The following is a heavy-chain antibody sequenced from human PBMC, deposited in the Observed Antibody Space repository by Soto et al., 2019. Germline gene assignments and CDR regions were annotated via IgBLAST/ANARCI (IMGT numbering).Heavy chain of an antibody. CDR2: IWYDGSNK. D-gene: IGHD6-19*01. Sequence: QVQLVESGGGVVQPGRSLRLSCAASGFTFSSYGMHWVRQAPGKGLEWVAVIWYDGSNKYYADSVKGRFTISRDNSKNTLYLQMNSLRAEDTAVYYCARDEWQWLADYWGQGTVVTVSS. V-gene: IGHV3-33*01. CDR3: ARDEWQWLADY. J-gene: IGHJ4*02. CDR1: GFTFSSYG.